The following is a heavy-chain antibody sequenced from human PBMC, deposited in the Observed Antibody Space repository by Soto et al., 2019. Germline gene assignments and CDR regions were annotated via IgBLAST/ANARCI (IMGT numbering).Heavy chain of an antibody. J-gene: IGHJ4*02. CDR1: GFTFSSYA. CDR2: VSIGGST. D-gene: IGHD2-15*01. V-gene: IGHV3-23*01. Sequence: DVQLLESGGGLVQPEGSLRLSCAASGFTFSSYAMGWVRQGPGKGLEWVAVVSIGGSTHYADSVRGRFTISRDTSNNTLSLQTKSLTAEDTAVYFCAKRRGAGGDFDYWGQGALVPVSS. CDR3: AKRRGAGGDFDY.